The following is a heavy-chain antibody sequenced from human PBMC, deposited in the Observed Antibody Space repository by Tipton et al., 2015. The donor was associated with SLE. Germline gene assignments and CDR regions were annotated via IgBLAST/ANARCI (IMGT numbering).Heavy chain of an antibody. CDR3: ARQEVGAAAFDY. CDR2: IIPIFGRT. Sequence: QSGAEVKKPGSSVKVSCKASGGTFTSYAISWVRQAPGQGLEWMGGIIPIFGRTNYAQRFQGRVTITTDQSTNTAYMELSSLRSEDTAVYYCARQEVGAAAFDYGGQGTLVTVSS. D-gene: IGHD1-26*01. J-gene: IGHJ4*02. CDR1: GGTFTSYA. V-gene: IGHV1-69*05.